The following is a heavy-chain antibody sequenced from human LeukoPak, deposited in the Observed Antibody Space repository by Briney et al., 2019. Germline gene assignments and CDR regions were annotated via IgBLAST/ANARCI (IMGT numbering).Heavy chain of an antibody. D-gene: IGHD6-13*01. CDR1: GGTFSSYA. V-gene: IGHV1-69*06. CDR2: IIPIFGTA. Sequence: ASVKVSCKASGGTFSSYAISWVRQAPGQGLEWMGGIIPIFGTANYAQKFQGRVTITADKSTSTAYMELSSLRSEDTAVYYCASGAAAVSFDIWGQGTMVTVSS. CDR3: ASGAAAVSFDI. J-gene: IGHJ3*02.